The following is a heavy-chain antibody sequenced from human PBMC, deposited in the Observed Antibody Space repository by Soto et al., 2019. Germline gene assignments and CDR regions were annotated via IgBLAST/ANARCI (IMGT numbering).Heavy chain of an antibody. CDR1: GYTFTSYG. Sequence: GASVKVSCKASGYTFTSYGISWVRQAPGQGLEWMGWISAYNGNTNYAQKLQGRVTMTTDTSTSTAYMELRSLRSDDTAVYYCARRSGYDLVSYYGMDVWGQGTTVTVS. J-gene: IGHJ6*02. V-gene: IGHV1-18*04. CDR3: ARRSGYDLVSYYGMDV. CDR2: ISAYNGNT. D-gene: IGHD5-12*01.